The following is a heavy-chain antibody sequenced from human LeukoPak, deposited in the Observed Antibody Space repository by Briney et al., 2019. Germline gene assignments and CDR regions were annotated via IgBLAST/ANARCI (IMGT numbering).Heavy chain of an antibody. CDR1: GGSISSNIHY. CDR2: IVYSGGT. CDR3: ARDGVAVAGTGYFDY. J-gene: IGHJ4*01. V-gene: IGHV4-39*02. Sequence: SETLCLTCSVSGGSISSNIHYWAWIRPPPGTGRVGSGSIVYSGGTYYNASVKSRVTMSVDTSKNQFSLKLSSVTAADTAVYSCARDGVAVAGTGYFDYWDHGTLVTVSS. D-gene: IGHD6-13*01.